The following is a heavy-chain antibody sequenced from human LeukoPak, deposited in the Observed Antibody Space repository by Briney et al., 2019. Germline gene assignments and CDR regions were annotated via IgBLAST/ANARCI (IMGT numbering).Heavy chain of an antibody. Sequence: GGSLRLSCTASGFTLSSYDMHWVRQATGNGLEWVAIIGTAGDSYYGGSVKGRFTISRDNAKNTLYLQMNSLRAEDTAVYYCAQRYCSGGSCAEAFDIWGQGTMVTVSS. CDR3: AQRYCSGGSCAEAFDI. D-gene: IGHD2-15*01. J-gene: IGHJ3*02. V-gene: IGHV3-13*01. CDR2: IGTAGDS. CDR1: GFTLSSYD.